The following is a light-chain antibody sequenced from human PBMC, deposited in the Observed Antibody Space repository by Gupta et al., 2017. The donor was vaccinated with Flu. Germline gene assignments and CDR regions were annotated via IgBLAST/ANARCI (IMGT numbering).Light chain of an antibody. J-gene: IGKJ4*01. CDR2: AAS. CDR3: QQSDSALAVP. V-gene: IGKV1-39*01. Sequence: DIQMTQSPSSLSASVGDRVTITCRASQSISNYLNWYQQKPGRPPKLLIYAASTLQSGVPSRFSGSGFGTDFALTIDSLQPEDCAPYYCQQSDSALAVPFGGGTKVEIK. CDR1: QSISNY.